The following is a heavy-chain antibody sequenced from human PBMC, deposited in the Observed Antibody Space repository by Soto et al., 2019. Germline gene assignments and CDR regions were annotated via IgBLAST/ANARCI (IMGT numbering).Heavy chain of an antibody. Sequence: GGSLRLSCAASGFTFSSYWMHWVRQAPGKGLVWVSRINSDGSSTNYADSVKGRFTISRDNAKNTLYLQMNSLRAEDTAVYYCARTTCSGGSCNPDDFWGQGTLVTVSS. D-gene: IGHD2-15*01. CDR3: ARTTCSGGSCNPDDF. J-gene: IGHJ4*02. CDR1: GFTFSSYW. V-gene: IGHV3-74*01. CDR2: INSDGSST.